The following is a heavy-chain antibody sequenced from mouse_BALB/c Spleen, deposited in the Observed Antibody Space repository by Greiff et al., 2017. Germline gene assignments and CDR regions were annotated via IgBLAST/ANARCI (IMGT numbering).Heavy chain of an antibody. Sequence: EVHLVESGGGLVQPGGSRKLSCAASGFTFSSFGMHWVRQAPEKGLEWVAYISSGSSTIYYADTVKGRFTISRDNPKNTLYLQMSSLKSEDTAMYYCARRVFYFDVWGAGTTVTVSS. CDR1: GFTFSSFG. J-gene: IGHJ1*01. CDR2: ISSGSSTI. V-gene: IGHV5-17*02. CDR3: ARRVFYFDV.